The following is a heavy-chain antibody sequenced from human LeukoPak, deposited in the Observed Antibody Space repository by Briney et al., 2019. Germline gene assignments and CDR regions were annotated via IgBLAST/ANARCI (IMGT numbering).Heavy chain of an antibody. CDR1: GFTFSSYG. Sequence: GSLRLSCAASGFTFSSYGMSWVRQAPGKGLEWIGSIYHSGSTYYNPSLKSRVTISVDTSKNQFSLKLSSVTAADTAVYYCARDGLWSSHFDYWGQGTLVTVSS. D-gene: IGHD5-18*01. CDR2: IYHSGST. CDR3: ARDGLWSSHFDY. V-gene: IGHV4-38-2*02. J-gene: IGHJ4*02.